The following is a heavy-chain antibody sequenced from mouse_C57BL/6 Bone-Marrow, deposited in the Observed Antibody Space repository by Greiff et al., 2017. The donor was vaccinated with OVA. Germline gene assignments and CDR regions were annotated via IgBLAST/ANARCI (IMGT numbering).Heavy chain of an antibody. V-gene: IGHV14-2*01. Sequence: VQLKESGAELVKPGASVKLSCTASGFNIKDYYMHWVKQRTEQGLEWIGRIDPEDGETKYAPKFQGKATITADTSSNTAYLQLSSLTSEDTAVYYCARTLTTVVATDWYFDVWGTGTTVTVSS. D-gene: IGHD1-1*01. CDR2: IDPEDGET. CDR3: ARTLTTVVATDWYFDV. J-gene: IGHJ1*03. CDR1: GFNIKDYY.